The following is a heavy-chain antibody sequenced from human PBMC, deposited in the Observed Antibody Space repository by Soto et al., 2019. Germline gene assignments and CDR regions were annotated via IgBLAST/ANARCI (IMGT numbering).Heavy chain of an antibody. CDR2: INYRGTT. CDR3: AGDAPGAAPY. V-gene: IGHV4-31*03. CDR1: GGPIINGDTY. J-gene: IGHJ4*02. D-gene: IGHD6-13*01. Sequence: QVQLQESGPGLVKPSQTLSLTCTVSGGPIINGDTYLNWIRQHPEKGLEWMGYINYRGTTNYHPALKSRMLISIDTSKNQFSLRLTSVTAADTAVYFCAGDAPGAAPYWGQGTLVTVSS.